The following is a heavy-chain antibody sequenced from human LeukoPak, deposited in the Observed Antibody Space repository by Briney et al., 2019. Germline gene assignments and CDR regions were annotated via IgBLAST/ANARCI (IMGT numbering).Heavy chain of an antibody. CDR1: GFTFSSYS. CDR3: ARAGDDIVVVPAAPHYFDY. D-gene: IGHD2-2*01. J-gene: IGHJ4*02. CDR2: ISSSSSYI. V-gene: IGHV3-21*01. Sequence: PGGSLRLSCAASGFTFSSYSMNWVRQAPGKGLEWVSSISSSSSYIYYADSVKGRFTISRDNAKNSLYLQMNSLRAEDTAVYHCARAGDDIVVVPAAPHYFDYWGQGTLVTVSS.